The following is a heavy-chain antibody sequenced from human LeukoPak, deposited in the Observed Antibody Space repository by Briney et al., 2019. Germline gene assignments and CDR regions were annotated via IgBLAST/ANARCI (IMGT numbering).Heavy chain of an antibody. CDR3: ARATVVAGYCTTTRCYKPFDI. V-gene: IGHV1-58*01. J-gene: IGHJ3*02. D-gene: IGHD2-2*02. CDR1: GFTFTSSA. Sequence: GTSVKVSCKASGFTFTSSAVQWVRRARGQRLEWIGWIVVGSGNTNYAQKFQERVTITRDMSTSTAYMELSSLRSEDTAVYFCARATVVAGYCTTTRCYKPFDIWGQGTMVTVSS. CDR2: IVVGSGNT.